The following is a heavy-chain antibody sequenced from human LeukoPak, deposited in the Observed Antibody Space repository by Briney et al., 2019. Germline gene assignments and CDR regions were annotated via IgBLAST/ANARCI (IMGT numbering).Heavy chain of an antibody. J-gene: IGHJ6*03. CDR2: ISYSGST. CDR3: ARDVRYSTNYYYMDV. Sequence: SSETLSLTCTVSGASISTYYWTWIRQPPGKGLEWIGYISYSGSTNYNPSLKSRVTISVDTSKNQFSLKLSSVTAADTAVYYCARDVRYSTNYYYMDVWGKGTTVTVSS. V-gene: IGHV4-59*01. D-gene: IGHD2/OR15-2a*01. CDR1: GASISTYY.